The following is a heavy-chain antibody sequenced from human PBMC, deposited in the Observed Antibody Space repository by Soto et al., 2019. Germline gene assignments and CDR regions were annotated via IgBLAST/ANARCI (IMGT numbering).Heavy chain of an antibody. D-gene: IGHD3-16*01. CDR1: GGSISSSNW. J-gene: IGHJ4*02. V-gene: IGHV4-4*02. CDR2: IYHSGST. Sequence: QVQLQESGPGLVKPSGTLSLTCAVSGGSISSSNWWSWVRQPPGKGLEWIGDIYHSGSTNYNPSLTSRVTISVDKSKNQFSLKLSSVTAADTAVYYCARDYGVGGFVYWGQGTLVTVSS. CDR3: ARDYGVGGFVY.